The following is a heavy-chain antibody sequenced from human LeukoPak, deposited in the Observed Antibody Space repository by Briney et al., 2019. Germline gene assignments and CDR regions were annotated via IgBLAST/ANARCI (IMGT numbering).Heavy chain of an antibody. Sequence: SETLSLTCTVSGGSISSSSYYWGWIRQPPGKGLEWIGSIYYSGSTYYNPSLKSRVTISVDTSKNQFSLKLSPVTAADTAVYYCARPAGGLRYFDWLSYYYMDVWGKGTTVTVSS. V-gene: IGHV4-39*01. CDR2: IYYSGST. CDR3: ARPAGGLRYFDWLSYYYMDV. D-gene: IGHD3-9*01. CDR1: GGSISSSSYY. J-gene: IGHJ6*03.